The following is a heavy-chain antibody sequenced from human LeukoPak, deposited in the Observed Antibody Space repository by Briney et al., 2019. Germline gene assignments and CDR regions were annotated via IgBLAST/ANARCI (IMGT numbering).Heavy chain of an antibody. D-gene: IGHD2-21*02. Sequence: TLSLTCAVSGGSISSSNWWSWVRQAPGKGLEWVALISYDESNKYYADSVKGRFTISRDNSDNTLYLQMNSLRAEDTALYYCASKWYCGGDCYYQIDFWGQGTLVTVSS. J-gene: IGHJ4*02. CDR1: GGSISSSN. CDR3: ASKWYCGGDCYYQIDF. CDR2: ISYDESNK. V-gene: IGHV3-30*03.